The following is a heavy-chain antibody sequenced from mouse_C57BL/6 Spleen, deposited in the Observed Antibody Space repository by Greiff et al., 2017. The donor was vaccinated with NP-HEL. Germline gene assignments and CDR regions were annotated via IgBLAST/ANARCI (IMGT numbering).Heavy chain of an antibody. CDR2: ILPSIGRT. Sequence: VQLQQSGSELRSPGSSVKLSCKDFDSEVFPIAYMSWVRQKPGHGFEWIGGILPSIGRTIYGEKFEDKATLDADTLSNTAYLELNSLTSEDSAIYYCARGHGSSSPGMDYWGQGTSVTVSS. J-gene: IGHJ4*01. CDR1: DSEVFPIAY. CDR3: ARGHGSSSPGMDY. D-gene: IGHD1-1*01. V-gene: IGHV15-2*01.